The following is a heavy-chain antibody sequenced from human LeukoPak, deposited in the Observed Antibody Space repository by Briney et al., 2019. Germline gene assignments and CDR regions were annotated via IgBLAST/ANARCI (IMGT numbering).Heavy chain of an antibody. CDR3: AREPSYYYDSSLVNAFDI. J-gene: IGHJ3*02. Sequence: SQTLSITCTVSGGSISSGDYYWSWIRQPPGKGLEWIGYIYYSGSTYYNPSLKSRVTISVDTSKNQFSLKLSSVTAADTAVYYCAREPSYYYDSSLVNAFDIWGQGTMVTVSS. V-gene: IGHV4-30-4*01. CDR1: GGSISSGDYY. CDR2: IYYSGST. D-gene: IGHD3-22*01.